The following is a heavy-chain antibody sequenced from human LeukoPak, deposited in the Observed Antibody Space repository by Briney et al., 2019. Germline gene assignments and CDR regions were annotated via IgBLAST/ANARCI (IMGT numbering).Heavy chain of an antibody. J-gene: IGHJ4*02. D-gene: IGHD3-22*01. CDR3: ARVPDDSSGYYSDY. Sequence: GGSLRLSCAASGFTFSSYAMSWVRQAPGKGLEWVSAISGSSSSRYIYYADSVKGRFTISRDNAKNSLYLQMNSLRAEDTAVYYCARVPDDSSGYYSDYWGQGTLVTVSS. CDR2: ISGSSSSRYI. V-gene: IGHV3-21*01. CDR1: GFTFSSYA.